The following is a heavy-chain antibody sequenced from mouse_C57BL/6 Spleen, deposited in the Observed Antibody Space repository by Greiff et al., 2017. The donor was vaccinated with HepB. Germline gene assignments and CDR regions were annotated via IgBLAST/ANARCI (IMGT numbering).Heavy chain of an antibody. D-gene: IGHD3-2*02. CDR1: GYSFTGYY. V-gene: IGHV1-42*01. CDR2: INPSTGGT. J-gene: IGHJ2*01. CDR3: ARKAQARGDY. Sequence: EVQLQESGPELVKPGASVKISCKASGYSFTGYYMNWVKQSPEKSLEWIGEINPSTGGTTYNQKFKAKATLTVDKSSSTAYMQLKSLTSEDSAVYYCARKAQARGDYWGQGTTLTVSS.